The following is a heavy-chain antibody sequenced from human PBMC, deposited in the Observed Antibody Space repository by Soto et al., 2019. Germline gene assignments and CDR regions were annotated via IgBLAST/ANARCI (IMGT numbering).Heavy chain of an antibody. Sequence: EVQLVESGGGLVQPGGSLRLSCAASGFIVSSTYMSWVRQAPGKGLEWVSVISNGGDTHYADSVKGRCSLSRDISNNTLHLHMSSLSPEDTAVYYCAREPRYCRGGSCSITGDAYDIWGQGTMVTVAS. V-gene: IGHV3-66*01. CDR3: AREPRYCRGGSCSITGDAYDI. D-gene: IGHD2-15*01. J-gene: IGHJ3*02. CDR2: ISNGGDT. CDR1: GFIVSSTY.